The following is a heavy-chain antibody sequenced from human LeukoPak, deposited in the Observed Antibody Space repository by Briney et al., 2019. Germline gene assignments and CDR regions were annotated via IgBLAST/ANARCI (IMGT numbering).Heavy chain of an antibody. CDR2: IKQDGSEK. CDR1: GFTFSSHW. V-gene: IGHV3-7*01. Sequence: PGGSLRLSCAASGFTFSSHWMSWVRQAPGKGLEWVANIKQDGSEKYYVDSVKGRFTISRDNAKNSLYLQMNSLRAEDTAVYYCARDASYYDYVWGSYSNYYYGMDVWGQGTTVTVSS. D-gene: IGHD3-16*01. J-gene: IGHJ6*02. CDR3: ARDASYYDYVWGSYSNYYYGMDV.